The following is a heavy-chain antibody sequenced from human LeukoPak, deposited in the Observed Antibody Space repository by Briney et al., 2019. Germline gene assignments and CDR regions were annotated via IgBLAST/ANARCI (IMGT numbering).Heavy chain of an antibody. CDR1: GGSFSGYY. Sequence: SETLSLTCAVYGGSFSGYYWSWIRQPPGKGLEWIGEINHSGSTNYNPSLKSRVTISVDTSKNQFSLKLSSVTAADTAVYYCARRITMIVVVKNAFDIWGQGTMVTVSS. D-gene: IGHD3-22*01. CDR2: INHSGST. V-gene: IGHV4-34*01. J-gene: IGHJ3*02. CDR3: ARRITMIVVVKNAFDI.